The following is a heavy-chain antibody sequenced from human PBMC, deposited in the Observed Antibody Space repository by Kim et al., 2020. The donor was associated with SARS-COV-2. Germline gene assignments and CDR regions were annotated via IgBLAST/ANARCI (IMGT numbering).Heavy chain of an antibody. J-gene: IGHJ4*02. V-gene: IGHV4-61*01. CDR1: GGSVSSGSYY. CDR2: MFDSGST. D-gene: IGHD1-26*01. Sequence: SETLSLTCTVSGGSVSSGSYYWSWIRQPPGKGLEWIGYMFDSGSTNYNPSLKSRVTISVDTSKNQFSLKLSSVTAADTAVYYCARGDFYISDSWGQGTLVTVSS. CDR3: ARGDFYISDS.